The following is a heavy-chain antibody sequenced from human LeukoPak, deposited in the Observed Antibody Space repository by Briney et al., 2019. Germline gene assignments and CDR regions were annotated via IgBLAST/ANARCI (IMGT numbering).Heavy chain of an antibody. Sequence: SETLSLTCTVSGGSISSYYWSWLRQPAGKGLEWIGRIYTSGSTNYNPSLKSRVTMSVDTSKNQFSLKLSSVTAADTAVYYCARDHSSGLLLFDYWGQGTLVTVSS. J-gene: IGHJ4*02. CDR3: ARDHSSGLLLFDY. CDR1: GGSISSYY. D-gene: IGHD6-19*01. CDR2: IYTSGST. V-gene: IGHV4-4*07.